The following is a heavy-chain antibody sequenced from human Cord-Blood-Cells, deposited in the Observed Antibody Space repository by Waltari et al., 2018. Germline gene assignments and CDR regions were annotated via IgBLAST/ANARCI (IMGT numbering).Heavy chain of an antibody. CDR3: ARSIAAEDAFDI. D-gene: IGHD6-25*01. J-gene: IGHJ3*02. V-gene: IGHV3-74*01. CDR1: GFTFSSYW. Sequence: EVQLVESGGGLVQPGGSLRLSCAASGFTFSSYWMHWVRQAPGKGLVWVSSINSDGSSTSYADSVKGRFTISRDNAKNTLYLQMNSLRAEDTAVYYCARSIAAEDAFDIWGQGTMVTVSS. CDR2: INSDGSST.